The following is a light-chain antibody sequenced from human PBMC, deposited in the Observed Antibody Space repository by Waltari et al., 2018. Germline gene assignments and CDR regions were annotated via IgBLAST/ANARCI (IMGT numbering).Light chain of an antibody. J-gene: IGLJ2*01. CDR3: SSYAGSKNYVV. CDR1: SSDVGGYNS. CDR2: EVS. Sequence: QSALTQPPSASGSPGQSVTISCTGTSSDVGGYNSVSWYQQHPGKAPKLMIYEVSKRPSGVPVRFSGSKSGNTASLTVSGLQAEDEADYYCSSYAGSKNYVVIGGGTKLTVL. V-gene: IGLV2-8*01.